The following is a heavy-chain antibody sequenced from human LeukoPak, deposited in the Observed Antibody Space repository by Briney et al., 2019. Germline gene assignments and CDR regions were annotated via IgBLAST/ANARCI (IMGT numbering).Heavy chain of an antibody. CDR3: ARSGSYYRTFDY. Sequence: PGGSLRLSCATSGFTFSNYNMNWVPQAPGKGLEWVAYIGSTSSTIYYAGSVKGRFTISRDNAKNSLYLQMNSLRDKDTAVYFCARSGSYYRTFDYWGQGSLVTVSS. CDR2: IGSTSSTI. CDR1: GFTFSNYN. V-gene: IGHV3-48*02. D-gene: IGHD1-26*01. J-gene: IGHJ4*02.